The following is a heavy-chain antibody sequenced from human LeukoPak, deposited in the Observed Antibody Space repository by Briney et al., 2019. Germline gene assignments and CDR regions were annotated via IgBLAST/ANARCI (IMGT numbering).Heavy chain of an antibody. CDR3: ARVPGYCSSTSCYGYYYGMDV. CDR1: GYTFTGDY. Sequence: ASVTVSCKASGYTFTGDYMQWVRQAPGQGREGVGWINPKSGGTIYGQKFQGRVTMTSNTSTSTAYMELSRLRSDDTAVYYCARVPGYCSSTSCYGYYYGMDVWGQGTTVTVSS. J-gene: IGHJ6*02. D-gene: IGHD2-2*01. V-gene: IGHV1-2*02. CDR2: INPKSGGT.